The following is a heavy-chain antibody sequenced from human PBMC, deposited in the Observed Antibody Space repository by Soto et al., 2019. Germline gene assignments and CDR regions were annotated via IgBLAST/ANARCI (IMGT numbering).Heavy chain of an antibody. J-gene: IGHJ4*02. CDR3: ARESSSSCHDY. V-gene: IGHV1-18*01. D-gene: IGHD6-13*01. Sequence: QVQLVQSGAEVKKPGASVRVSCKASGYTFTSYGISWVRQGPGQGLVWMGWISAYNGNTNYARKLQGRVTMTTDTSTSTDYMELRTLRSDDTAVYYCARESSSSCHDYWGQGTLVTVSS. CDR2: ISAYNGNT. CDR1: GYTFTSYG.